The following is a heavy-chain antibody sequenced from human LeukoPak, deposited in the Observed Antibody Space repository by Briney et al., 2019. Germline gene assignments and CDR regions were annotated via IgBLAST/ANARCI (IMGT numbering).Heavy chain of an antibody. J-gene: IGHJ4*02. V-gene: IGHV3-23*01. CDR1: GFTISSYA. Sequence: GGSLRLSCAASGFTISSYAMSWVRQAPGKGLEWVSAISGSGGSTYYADSVKGRFTISRDNSKNTLYLQMSSLRAEDTAVYYCAKGRYSYGFVDYWGQGTLVTVSS. CDR3: AKGRYSYGFVDY. CDR2: ISGSGGST. D-gene: IGHD5-18*01.